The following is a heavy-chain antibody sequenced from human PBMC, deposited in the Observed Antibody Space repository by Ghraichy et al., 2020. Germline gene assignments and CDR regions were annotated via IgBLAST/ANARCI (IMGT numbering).Heavy chain of an antibody. CDR3: ARHNYYDSSGYYFGDAFDI. D-gene: IGHD3-22*01. J-gene: IGHJ3*02. Sequence: ASVKVSCKASGYTFTSYGISWVRQAPGQGLEWMGWISAYNGNTNYAQKLQGRVTMTTDTSTSTAYMELRNLRSDDTAVYYCARHNYYDSSGYYFGDAFDIWGQGTMVTVSS. V-gene: IGHV1-18*01. CDR1: GYTFTSYG. CDR2: ISAYNGNT.